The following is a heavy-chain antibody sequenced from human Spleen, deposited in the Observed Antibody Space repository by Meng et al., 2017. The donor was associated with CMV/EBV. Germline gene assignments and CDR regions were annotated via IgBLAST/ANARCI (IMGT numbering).Heavy chain of an antibody. V-gene: IGHV1-2*02. J-gene: IGHJ4*02. CDR3: ARARTGVVFAPDY. D-gene: IGHD2-8*02. CDR1: AYTFTGNY. Sequence: QVQVVPSGGEVKKPRASVTVSSKGSAYTFTGNYIHWVRQRPGQGLEWMGGSNPNSGGTNHEQKFQGTVTMTRDKAIRTAYMKLSSQTSEDTAAYYYARARTGVVFAPDYWGQGTLVTVSS. CDR2: SNPNSGGT.